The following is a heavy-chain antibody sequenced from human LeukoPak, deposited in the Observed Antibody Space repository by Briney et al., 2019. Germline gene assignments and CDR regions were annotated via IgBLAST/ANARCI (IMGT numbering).Heavy chain of an antibody. V-gene: IGHV1-18*01. CDR1: GYTFNSHG. J-gene: IGHJ4*02. CDR3: ANYSYSALGFDY. D-gene: IGHD5-18*01. Sequence: ASVKVSCKGSGYTFNSHGFSWVRQAPGQGLEWMGWISAYNGNTKYAQKLQGRVTMTTDTSTSTAYMELRSVRSDDTAVYYCANYSYSALGFDYWGQGTLVTVSS. CDR2: ISAYNGNT.